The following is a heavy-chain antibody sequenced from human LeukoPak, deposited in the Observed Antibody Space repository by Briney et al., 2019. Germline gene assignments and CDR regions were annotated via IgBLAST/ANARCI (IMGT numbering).Heavy chain of an antibody. Sequence: GGSLRLSCAASGFTLSSYGMHWVRQAPGKGLEWVSVIYSGGSTYYADSVKGRFTISRDNSKNTLYLQMNSLRAEDTAVYYCARAIFLSLEWLSTHYYMDVWGKGTTVTVSS. J-gene: IGHJ6*03. D-gene: IGHD3-3*01. CDR3: ARAIFLSLEWLSTHYYMDV. V-gene: IGHV3-53*01. CDR2: IYSGGST. CDR1: GFTLSSYG.